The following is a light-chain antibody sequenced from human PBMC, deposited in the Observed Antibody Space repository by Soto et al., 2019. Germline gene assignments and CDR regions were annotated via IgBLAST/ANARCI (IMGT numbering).Light chain of an antibody. Sequence: DIQMTQSPSTLSASVGDRVTITWRASQTINSWLAWYQQKPGKAPKVLIFDASSLKTGVPSRFSGSGSGTEFNLIISNMQPDDFATYYCKMYESYSSGPFGHGTKV. CDR1: QTINSW. J-gene: IGKJ1*01. CDR3: KMYESYSSGP. V-gene: IGKV1-5*01. CDR2: DAS.